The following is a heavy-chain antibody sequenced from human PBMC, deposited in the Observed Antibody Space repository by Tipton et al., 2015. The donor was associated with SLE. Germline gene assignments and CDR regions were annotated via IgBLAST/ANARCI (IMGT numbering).Heavy chain of an antibody. J-gene: IGHJ4*02. V-gene: IGHV3-30-3*01. Sequence: SLRLSCAASEFTFSNYAMHWVRQAPGKGLEWVAVISYDGNNKYYADSVKGRFTISRDNSNNTLSLQMNSLRAEDTAVYYCATIAVAATDYWGQGTLVTVSS. CDR1: EFTFSNYA. CDR3: ATIAVAATDY. CDR2: ISYDGNNK. D-gene: IGHD6-19*01.